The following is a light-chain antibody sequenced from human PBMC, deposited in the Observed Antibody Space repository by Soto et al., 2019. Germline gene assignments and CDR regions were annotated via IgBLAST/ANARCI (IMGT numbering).Light chain of an antibody. Sequence: QSALTQPRSVSGSPGQSVTISCTGTSSDVGRYNYVSWYQQHPGKAPKLMISDVTKRPSGVPDRFSGSKSGNTASLTISGLQEEDEADYYCCSYAGSYTLIFGGGTKVTVL. J-gene: IGLJ2*01. V-gene: IGLV2-11*01. CDR2: DVT. CDR1: SSDVGRYNY. CDR3: CSYAGSYTLI.